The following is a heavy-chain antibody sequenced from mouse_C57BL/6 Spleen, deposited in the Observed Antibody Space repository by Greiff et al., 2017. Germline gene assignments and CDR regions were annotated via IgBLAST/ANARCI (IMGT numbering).Heavy chain of an antibody. V-gene: IGHV1-26*01. D-gene: IGHD3-2*02. CDR2: INPNNGGT. CDR3: ARGDSSGYVPFAY. Sequence: EVQLQQSGPELVKPGASVKISCKASGYTFTDYYMNWVKQSPGKSLEWIGDINPNNGGTSYKQKFKGKATLTVDKSSSTAYMELRSLTSEDSAVYYCARGDSSGYVPFAYWGQGTLVTVSA. J-gene: IGHJ3*01. CDR1: GYTFTDYY.